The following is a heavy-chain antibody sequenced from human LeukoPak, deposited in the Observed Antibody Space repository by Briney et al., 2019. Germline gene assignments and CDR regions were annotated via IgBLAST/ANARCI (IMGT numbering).Heavy chain of an antibody. J-gene: IGHJ3*02. V-gene: IGHV1-46*01. CDR3: ARGGRGATGAFDI. CDR1: GYTFTSYY. Sequence: ASVKVSCKASGYTFTSYYMHWVRQGPGQGLEWMGIINPSGGSTSYAQKFQGRGTMTRDTSTSTVYMELSSLRSEDTAVYYCARGGRGATGAFDIWGQGTMVTVSS. D-gene: IGHD1-26*01. CDR2: INPSGGST.